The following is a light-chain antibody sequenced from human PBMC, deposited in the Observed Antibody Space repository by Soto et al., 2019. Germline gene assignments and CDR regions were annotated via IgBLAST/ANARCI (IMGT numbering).Light chain of an antibody. CDR3: MQALQNPLG. Sequence: EIVMTQSPLSLPVTPGEPASISCRSSQSLLHSNGYNYLDWYLQKPGQSPQLLIYLGSSRASGVPDRFSGSGSGTDFTLKISRVEAEDVGVYYCMQALQNPLGFGGGTRVEIK. CDR2: LGS. CDR1: QSLLHSNGYNY. V-gene: IGKV2-28*01. J-gene: IGKJ4*01.